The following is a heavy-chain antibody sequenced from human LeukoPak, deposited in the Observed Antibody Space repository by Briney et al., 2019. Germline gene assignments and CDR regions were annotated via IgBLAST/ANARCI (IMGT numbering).Heavy chain of an antibody. D-gene: IGHD4-17*01. Sequence: GGSLRLSCAASGFTFSNYWTHWVRQDPGKGLVWVSRINTDGTTTTYADSVKGRFTISRDTAKDILYLQMNSLRADDTAVYYCARGTLKTTVATYGFDIWGQGTMVTVSS. CDR3: ARGTLKTTVATYGFDI. CDR2: INTDGTTT. CDR1: GFTFSNYW. V-gene: IGHV3-74*01. J-gene: IGHJ3*02.